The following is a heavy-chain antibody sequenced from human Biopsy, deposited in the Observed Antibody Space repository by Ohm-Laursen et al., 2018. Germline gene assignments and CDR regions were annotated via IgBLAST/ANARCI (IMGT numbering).Heavy chain of an antibody. D-gene: IGHD2-2*01. CDR3: ARDVKRYCSGTSCCSGYFGMDV. CDR1: GGSVSDSFHF. J-gene: IGHJ6*02. CDR2: VFYSGTT. Sequence: SETLSLTCTASGGSVSDSFHFWRSIRQPPGKGPEWIGDVFYSGTTHSNPSLKSLLTISVDTSKNQFSLNLNSVSAADTAVYFCARDVKRYCSGTSCCSGYFGMDVWGQGTTVTVS. V-gene: IGHV4-61*01.